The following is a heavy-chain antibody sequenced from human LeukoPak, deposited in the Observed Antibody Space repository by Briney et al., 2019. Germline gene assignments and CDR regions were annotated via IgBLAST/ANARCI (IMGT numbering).Heavy chain of an antibody. CDR3: ARPELELNPSAGWAFDY. V-gene: IGHV5-51*01. J-gene: IGHJ4*02. CDR2: IYPGDSDT. CDR1: GYRFTSYW. D-gene: IGHD1-7*01. Sequence: GESLKISCKGSGYRFTSYWIGWVRQMPGKGLESMAIIYPGDSDTRYSPSFQGQVTISADKSISTAYLQWSSLKASDTAMYYCARPELELNPSAGWAFDYWGQGTLVTVSS.